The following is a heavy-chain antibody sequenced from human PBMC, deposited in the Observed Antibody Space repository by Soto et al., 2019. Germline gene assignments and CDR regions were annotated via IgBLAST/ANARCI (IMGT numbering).Heavy chain of an antibody. V-gene: IGHV4-30-4*01. Sequence: SETLSLTCTVSGGSIRSGDYYWSWLRQPPGKGLEWIGYIYYSGSTYYNPSLKSRVTISVDTSKNQFSLKLSSVTAADTAVYYCARASDILTRYYFDYWGQGTLVTVSS. D-gene: IGHD3-9*01. CDR1: GGSIRSGDYY. CDR3: ARASDILTRYYFDY. CDR2: IYYSGST. J-gene: IGHJ4*02.